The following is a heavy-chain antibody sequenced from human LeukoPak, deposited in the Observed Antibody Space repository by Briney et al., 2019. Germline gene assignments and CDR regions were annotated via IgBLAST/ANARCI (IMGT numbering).Heavy chain of an antibody. V-gene: IGHV3-7*01. Sequence: GGSLRLSCATFGFAFSDYWMTWVRQVPGKGLEWVANINREGNERYYVDSVKGRFTISRDNAKNSVDLQMDSLRVEDTAVYYCARVGTWELQRVFDFWGQGTLVTVSS. J-gene: IGHJ4*02. CDR2: INREGNER. D-gene: IGHD1-26*01. CDR3: ARVGTWELQRVFDF. CDR1: GFAFSDYW.